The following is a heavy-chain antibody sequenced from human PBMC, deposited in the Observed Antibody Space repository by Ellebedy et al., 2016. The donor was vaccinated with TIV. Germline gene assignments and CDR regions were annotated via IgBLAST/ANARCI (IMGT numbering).Heavy chain of an antibody. CDR1: GFTFSNYG. D-gene: IGHD4-23*01. CDR3: ARVPDYGGNSGYFDY. Sequence: PGGSLRLSCAGSGFTFSNYGMHWVRQAPGKGLEWLAVIWNDGSNKYHADSVKGRFTISRDNSKNTLYLQMNSLRAEDTAVYYCARVPDYGGNSGYFDYWGQGTLVTVSS. CDR2: IWNDGSNK. V-gene: IGHV3-33*08. J-gene: IGHJ4*02.